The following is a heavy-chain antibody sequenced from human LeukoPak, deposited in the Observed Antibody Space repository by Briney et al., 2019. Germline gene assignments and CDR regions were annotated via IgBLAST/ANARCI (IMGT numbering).Heavy chain of an antibody. CDR3: ARVISVAGYDY. V-gene: IGHV3-21*01. J-gene: IGHJ4*02. CDR1: GFTFSSYS. D-gene: IGHD6-19*01. Sequence: PGGSLRLSCAASGFTFSSYSMNWVRQAPGKGLEWVSSISSSSSYIYYADSVKGRFTISRDNAKNSLYQQMNSLRAEDTAVYYCARVISVAGYDYWGQGTLVTVSS. CDR2: ISSSSSYI.